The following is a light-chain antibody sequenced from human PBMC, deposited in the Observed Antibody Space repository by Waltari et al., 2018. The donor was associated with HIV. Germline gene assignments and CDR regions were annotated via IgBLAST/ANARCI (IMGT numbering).Light chain of an antibody. V-gene: IGLV3-19*01. CDR1: SLRNYY. CDR3: NSRDSSGNHVV. Sequence: SSELTQDPAVSVALGQTVRITCQGASLRNYYESWYQQKPGQAPVLVIYGKNNRPSGIPDRFSGSSSGNTASLTITGAQAEDEADYYCNSRDSSGNHVVFGGGTKLTVL. J-gene: IGLJ2*01. CDR2: GKN.